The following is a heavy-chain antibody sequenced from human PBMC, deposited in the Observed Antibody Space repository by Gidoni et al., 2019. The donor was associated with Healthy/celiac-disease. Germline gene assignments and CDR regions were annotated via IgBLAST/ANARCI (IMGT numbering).Heavy chain of an antibody. CDR1: GFTFSSYA. D-gene: IGHD5-18*01. CDR2: ISYDGSNK. V-gene: IGHV3-30-3*01. J-gene: IGHJ4*02. Sequence: QVKLVESGGGVVQPGRSLRLSCAASGFTFSSYAMHWVRQAPGKGLEWVAVISYDGSNKYYADSVKGRFTISRDNSKNTLYLQMNSLRAEDTAVYYCARDQRWIQLWSSGELDYWGQGTLVTVSS. CDR3: ARDQRWIQLWSSGELDY.